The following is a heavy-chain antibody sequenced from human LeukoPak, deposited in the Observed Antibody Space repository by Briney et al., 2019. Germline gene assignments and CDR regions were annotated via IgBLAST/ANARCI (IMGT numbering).Heavy chain of an antibody. CDR1: GFTFSSYG. V-gene: IGHV3-30*18. CDR3: AKDQFDP. J-gene: IGHJ5*02. Sequence: GRSLRLSCAASGFTFSSYGMHWVRQAPGKGLEWVAVISYDGSNKYYADSVKGRFTISRDNSKNTLYLQMNGLRAEDTAVYYCAKDQFDPWGQGTLVTVSS. CDR2: ISYDGSNK.